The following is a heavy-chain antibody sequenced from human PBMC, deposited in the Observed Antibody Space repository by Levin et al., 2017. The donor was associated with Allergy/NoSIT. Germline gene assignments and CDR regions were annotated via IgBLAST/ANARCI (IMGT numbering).Heavy chain of an antibody. CDR1: GFTFSSYG. CDR2: LWYDGSNK. V-gene: IGHV3-33*01. CDR3: ARASTVEGVNAIDI. D-gene: IGHD5-24*01. Sequence: GGSLRLSCAASGFTFSSYGMHWVRQAPGKGLEWVAVLWYDGSNKYYADPVKGRFTISRDNSKNTLYLQMNSLRAEDTAVYYCARASTVEGVNAIDIWGQGTMVTVSS. J-gene: IGHJ3*02.